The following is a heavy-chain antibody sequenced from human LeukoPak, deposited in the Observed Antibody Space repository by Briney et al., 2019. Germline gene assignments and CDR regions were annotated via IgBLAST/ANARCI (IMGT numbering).Heavy chain of an antibody. CDR1: GGSISSYY. Sequence: SETLSLTCTVSGGSISSYYWSWIRQPPGKGLEWIGYIYHTGTTNYNPSLKSRVTISVDTSKNQFSLKLSSVTAADTAVYYCARGGWRLGYWGQGTLVTVSS. CDR3: ARGGWRLGY. CDR2: IYHTGTT. D-gene: IGHD2-15*01. V-gene: IGHV4-59*01. J-gene: IGHJ4*02.